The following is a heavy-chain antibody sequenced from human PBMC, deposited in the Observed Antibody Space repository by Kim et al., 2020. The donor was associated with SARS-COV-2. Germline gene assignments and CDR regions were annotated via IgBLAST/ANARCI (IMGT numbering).Heavy chain of an antibody. CDR1: GFIFSNAW. CDR3: TRDLDFQH. Sequence: GGSLRLSCAASGFIFSNAWMNWVRQAPGKGLEWVGRIKSITNGGTTDYAAPVKGRFTISRDDSKNTLYLQMNSLKTEDTAVYYCTRDLDFQHWGRGTLVTVSS. CDR2: IKSITNGGTT. V-gene: IGHV3-15*01. J-gene: IGHJ1*01.